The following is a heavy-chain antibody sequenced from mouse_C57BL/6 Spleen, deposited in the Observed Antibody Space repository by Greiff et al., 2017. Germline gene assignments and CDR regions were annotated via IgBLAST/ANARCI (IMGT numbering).Heavy chain of an antibody. D-gene: IGHD2-1*01. J-gene: IGHJ2*01. CDR2: INPNNGGT. CDR3: ARGDYGNYYFDY. CDR1: GYTFTDYN. V-gene: IGHV1-22*01. Sequence: VQLQQSGPELVKPGASVKMSCKASGYTFTDYNMHWVKQSHGKSLEWIGYINPNNGGTSYNQKFKGKATLTVNKSSSTAYMELRSLTSEDSAFYYCARGDYGNYYFDYWGQGTTLTVSS.